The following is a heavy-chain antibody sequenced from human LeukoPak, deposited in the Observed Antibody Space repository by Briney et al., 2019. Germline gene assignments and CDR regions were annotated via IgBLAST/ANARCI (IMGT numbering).Heavy chain of an antibody. CDR2: IKQDGSEK. CDR3: AREIYNGLPFDAFDI. Sequence: TGGSLRLSCAASGFTFSSYWMSWVRQAPGKGLEWVANIKQDGSEKYYVDSVKGRFTISRDNAKNSLYLQMNSLRAEDTAVYYWAREIYNGLPFDAFDIWGQGTMVTVSS. CDR1: GFTFSSYW. D-gene: IGHD5-12*01. V-gene: IGHV3-7*01. J-gene: IGHJ3*02.